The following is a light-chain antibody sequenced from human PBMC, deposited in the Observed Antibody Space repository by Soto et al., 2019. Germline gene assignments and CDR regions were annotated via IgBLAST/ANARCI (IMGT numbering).Light chain of an antibody. CDR2: NND. Sequence: LTQPPSATGTPGQTVTISCSGGSSNIGTNSVNWYQQLPGRAPKLLIYNNDLRPSGVPDRFSGSKSGTSASLAISGLQSEDEADYYCAAWDDSLNGFYVFGIGTKVTVL. V-gene: IGLV1-44*01. CDR3: AAWDDSLNGFYV. CDR1: SSNIGTNS. J-gene: IGLJ1*01.